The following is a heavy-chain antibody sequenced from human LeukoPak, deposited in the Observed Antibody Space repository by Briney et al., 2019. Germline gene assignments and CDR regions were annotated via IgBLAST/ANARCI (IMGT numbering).Heavy chain of an antibody. CDR1: GFTFSSYG. J-gene: IGHJ6*03. CDR2: IRYDGSNK. Sequence: GGSLRLSCAASGFTFSSYGMHWVRQAPRKGLEWVAFIRYDGSNKYYADSVKGRFTISRDNSKNTLYLQMNSLRAEDTAVYYCARDRYYYYYMDVWGKGTTVTVSS. CDR3: ARDRYYYYYMDV. V-gene: IGHV3-30*02.